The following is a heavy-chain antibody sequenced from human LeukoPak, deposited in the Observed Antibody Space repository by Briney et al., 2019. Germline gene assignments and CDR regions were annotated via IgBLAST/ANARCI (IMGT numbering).Heavy chain of an antibody. J-gene: IGHJ4*02. V-gene: IGHV4-39*01. CDR1: GGSISSGIYY. Sequence: SETLSLTCTVSGGSISSGIYYWGWIRQPPGKGLEWIGSIYYSGNTYYNPSLKSRVTISLDTSKNQLSLKLNSVTAADTAVYYCASHVRQQLHPKAFDYRREGTLVTVSS. CDR3: ASHVRQQLHPKAFDY. CDR2: IYYSGNT. D-gene: IGHD6-13*01.